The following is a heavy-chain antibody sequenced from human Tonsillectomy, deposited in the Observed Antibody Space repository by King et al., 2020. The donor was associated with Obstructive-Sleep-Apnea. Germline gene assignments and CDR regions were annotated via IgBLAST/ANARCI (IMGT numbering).Heavy chain of an antibody. CDR3: ARSRRGYGDTYYFDY. Sequence: TLKESGPVLVKPTETLTLTCTVSGFSLSNARMGVSWIRQPPGKALEWLAHIFSNDEKSYSTSLQSRLTISKDTSQSQVVLTMTNMDPVDTATYYCARSRRGYGDTYYFDYWGQGTLVTVSS. D-gene: IGHD4-17*01. V-gene: IGHV2-26*01. CDR2: IFSNDEK. CDR1: GFSLSNARMG. J-gene: IGHJ4*02.